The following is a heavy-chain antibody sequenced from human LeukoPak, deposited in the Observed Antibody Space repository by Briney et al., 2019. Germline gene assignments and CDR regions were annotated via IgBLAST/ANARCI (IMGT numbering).Heavy chain of an antibody. CDR2: INPNSGGT. CDR3: ARVYDDGAYFDY. D-gene: IGHD1-1*01. J-gene: IGHJ4*02. V-gene: IGHV1-2*02. Sequence: ASVKVSCKASGYTFTGYYMHWVRQAPGQGLEWMGWINPNSGGTNYAQKFQGRVTMTRDTSISTAYMELSRLRFDDTAVYYCARVYDDGAYFDYWGQGTLVTVSS. CDR1: GYTFTGYY.